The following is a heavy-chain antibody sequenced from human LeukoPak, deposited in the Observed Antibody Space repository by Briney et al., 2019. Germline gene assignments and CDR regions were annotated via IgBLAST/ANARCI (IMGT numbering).Heavy chain of an antibody. CDR1: GGSISSGGYS. CDR3: ARGNRGDFDY. Sequence: SETLSLTCAVSGGSISSGGYSWSWIRQPPGKGLEWIGYIYHSGSTYCNPSLKSRVTISVDRSKNQFSLKLSSVTAADTAVFYCARGNRGDFDYWGQGTLVTVSS. V-gene: IGHV4-30-2*01. J-gene: IGHJ4*02. D-gene: IGHD1-14*01. CDR2: IYHSGST.